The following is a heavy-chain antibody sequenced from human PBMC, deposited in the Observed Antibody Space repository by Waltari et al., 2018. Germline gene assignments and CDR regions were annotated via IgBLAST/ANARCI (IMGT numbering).Heavy chain of an antibody. CDR3: ARDRFLEWLLEFGNAFDI. Sequence: EVQLLESGGGLVQPGGSLRLSCAASGFTFSSYAMSWVRQAPGQGLEWVSAISGSGGSTYYADSVKGRFTISRDNSKNTLYLQMNSLRAEDTAVYYCARDRFLEWLLEFGNAFDIWGQGTMVTVSS. J-gene: IGHJ3*02. CDR2: ISGSGGST. CDR1: GFTFSSYA. V-gene: IGHV3-23*01. D-gene: IGHD3-3*01.